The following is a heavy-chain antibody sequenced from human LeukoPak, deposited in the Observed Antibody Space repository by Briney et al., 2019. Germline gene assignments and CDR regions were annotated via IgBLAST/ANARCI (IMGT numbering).Heavy chain of an antibody. V-gene: IGHV4-39*01. J-gene: IGHJ4*02. CDR3: ARRSDSSGLY. Sequence: SETLSLTCTVSGGSISSSSYYWGWIRQPPGKGLEWIGSIHYSGSTYYNPSLKSRVTISVDTSKNQFSLKLSSVTAAGTAVYYCARRSDSSGLYWGQGTLVTVSS. CDR2: IHYSGST. CDR1: GGSISSSSYY. D-gene: IGHD3-22*01.